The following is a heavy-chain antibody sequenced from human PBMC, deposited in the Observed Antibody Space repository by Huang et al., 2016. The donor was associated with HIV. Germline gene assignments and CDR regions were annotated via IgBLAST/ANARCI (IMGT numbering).Heavy chain of an antibody. Sequence: VQLVQSGAEVKRPGTSVKISCKASGGSFNSLAFNWVRTAPGQGLKYMVGIVPLLSVTNYAEKFRGRLSIAADKSTSTIFMELRGLTSEDTAVFFCAREGQTWYGKPIAAFEIWGQGTSVIVSP. D-gene: IGHD6-13*01. J-gene: IGHJ3*02. CDR2: IVPLLSVT. V-gene: IGHV1-69*10. CDR3: AREGQTWYGKPIAAFEI. CDR1: GGSFNSLA.